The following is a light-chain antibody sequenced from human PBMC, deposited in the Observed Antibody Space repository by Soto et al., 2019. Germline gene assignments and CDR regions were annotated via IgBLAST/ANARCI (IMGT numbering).Light chain of an antibody. CDR1: QNVITY. V-gene: IGKV3-11*01. Sequence: EIVLTQSPATLSLSPGERATLFCRASQNVITYLAWYQQKPGQAPRLLIYDTSKRDTGVPARFSGSGSGTDFTLTISSLEPEDFAVYHCQQRAKWPPFTFGQGTKLEI. CDR2: DTS. CDR3: QQRAKWPPFT. J-gene: IGKJ2*01.